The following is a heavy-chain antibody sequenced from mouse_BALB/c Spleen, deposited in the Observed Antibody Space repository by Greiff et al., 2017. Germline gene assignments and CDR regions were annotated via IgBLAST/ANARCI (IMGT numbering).Heavy chain of an antibody. CDR3: ARGGLRSDY. CDR2: ISYSGST. J-gene: IGHJ2*01. CDR1: GYSITSDYA. V-gene: IGHV3-2*02. D-gene: IGHD1-1*01. Sequence: EVQLQQSGPGLVKPSQSLSLTCTVTGYSITSDYAWNWIRQFPGNKLEWMGYISYSGSTSYNPSLKSRISITRDTSKNQFFLQLNSVTTEDTATYYCARGGLRSDYWGQGTTLTVSS.